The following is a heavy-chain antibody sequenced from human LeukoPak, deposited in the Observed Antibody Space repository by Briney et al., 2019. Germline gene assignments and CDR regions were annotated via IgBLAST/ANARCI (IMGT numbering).Heavy chain of an antibody. V-gene: IGHV3-30-3*01. CDR3: AKDVPAAYFDY. CDR1: GFTFSSYA. J-gene: IGHJ4*02. Sequence: PGRSLILSCAASGFTFSSYAMHWVRQAPGKGLEWVAVISYDGGNKYYADSVKGRFTISRDNSKNTLYLQMNSLRAEDTAVYFCAKDVPAAYFDYWGQGTLVTVSS. D-gene: IGHD2-2*01. CDR2: ISYDGGNK.